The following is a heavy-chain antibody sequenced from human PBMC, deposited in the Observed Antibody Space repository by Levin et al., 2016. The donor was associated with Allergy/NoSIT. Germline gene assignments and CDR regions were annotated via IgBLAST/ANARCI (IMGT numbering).Heavy chain of an antibody. CDR1: GGSISSYY. CDR3: ARVEAAAGHYYYYGMDV. V-gene: IGHV4-59*01. Sequence: SETLSLTCTVSGGSISSYYWSWIRQPPGKGLEWIGYIYYSGSTNYNPSLKSRVTISVDTSKNQFSLKLSSVTAADTAVYYCARVEAAAGHYYYYGMDVWGQGTTVTVSS. D-gene: IGHD6-13*01. CDR2: IYYSGST. J-gene: IGHJ6*02.